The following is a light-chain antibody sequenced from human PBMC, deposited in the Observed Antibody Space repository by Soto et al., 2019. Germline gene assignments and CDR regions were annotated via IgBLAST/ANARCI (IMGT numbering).Light chain of an antibody. CDR1: QSISSN. V-gene: IGKV3-15*01. Sequence: EIVMTQSPATLSVSPGERATLSCRASQSISSNLAWYQQKPGQAPRLLIDGASTRATGIPARFSGSGSGTEFTLTISSLQSEDFATYYCQQLNGFGQGTRLEIK. CDR2: GAS. J-gene: IGKJ5*01. CDR3: QQLNG.